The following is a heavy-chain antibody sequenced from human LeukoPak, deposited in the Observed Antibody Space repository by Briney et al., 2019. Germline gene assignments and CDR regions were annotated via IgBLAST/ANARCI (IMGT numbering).Heavy chain of an antibody. CDR2: IKQDGSEK. D-gene: IGHD5-18*01. J-gene: IGHJ6*03. CDR1: GFTFSSYW. V-gene: IGHV3-7*01. CDR3: ARDRSSYGNYYYYYYMDV. Sequence: GGSLRLSCAASGFTFSSYWMSWVRQAPGKGLEWVANIKQDGSEKYYVDSVKGRFTISRDNAKNSLYLQMNSLRAEDTAVYYCARDRSSYGNYYYYYYMDVWGKGTTVTVSS.